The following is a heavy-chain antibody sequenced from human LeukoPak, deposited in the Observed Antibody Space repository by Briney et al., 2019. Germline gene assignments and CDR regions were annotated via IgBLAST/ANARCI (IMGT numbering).Heavy chain of an antibody. J-gene: IGHJ4*02. V-gene: IGHV3-66*01. CDR1: GFTVRTNY. D-gene: IGHD5-18*01. CDR2: LYSGGNT. CDR3: ARVGSGDIYGYGDY. Sequence: PGGSLRLSCAASGFTVRTNYMSWVRQAPGKGLEWVSVLYSGGNTYYADSAKGRFTISRDDSKNTLYLQMSSLRVEDTAVYYCARVGSGDIYGYGDYWGQGTLVTVSS.